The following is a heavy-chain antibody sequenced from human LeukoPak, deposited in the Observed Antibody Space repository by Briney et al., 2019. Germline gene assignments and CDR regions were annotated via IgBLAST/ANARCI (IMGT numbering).Heavy chain of an antibody. V-gene: IGHV3-48*03. D-gene: IGHD6-13*01. CDR2: ISSSGSTM. J-gene: IGHJ4*02. CDR1: GFTFSSYE. CDR3: ARSCSSSWFYFDY. Sequence: GGSLRLSCAASGFTFSSYEMNWVRQAPGKGLEWVSYISSSGSTMYYADSVKGRFTISRDNAKNSLYLQMNSLRAEDTAVYYCARSCSSSWFYFDYWGQGTLVTVSS.